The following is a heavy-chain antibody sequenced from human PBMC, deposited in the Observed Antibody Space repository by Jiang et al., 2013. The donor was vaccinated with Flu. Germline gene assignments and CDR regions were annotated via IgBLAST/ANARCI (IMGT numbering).Heavy chain of an antibody. CDR1: GFTFSDYY. D-gene: IGHD5-18*01. Sequence: VQLLESGGGLVKPGGSLRLSCAASGFTFSDYYMAWVRQAPGKGLEWVSYISGSSTYINYADSVRGRFTISRDNGKNSVYLEMTSLRAEDTALYYCARSEEYIYGHDWSGVHFDYWGQGTLATVSS. V-gene: IGHV3-11*03. J-gene: IGHJ4*02. CDR2: ISGSSTYI. CDR3: ARSEEYIYGHDWSGVHFDY.